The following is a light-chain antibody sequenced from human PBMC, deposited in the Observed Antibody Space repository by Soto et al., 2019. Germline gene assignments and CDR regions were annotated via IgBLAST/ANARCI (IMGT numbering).Light chain of an antibody. CDR2: GAS. CDR1: QPVSDNY. Sequence: EIVLTQSPGALSWSPGERATLSCSASQPVSDNYLACYQQKPGQAPRLPIYGASTRATGIPDRFSGSGSGTDFTLTISRLEPEDFAVYDCQQYGNSPRVSFGGGTKVEIK. CDR3: QQYGNSPRVS. J-gene: IGKJ4*01. V-gene: IGKV3-20*01.